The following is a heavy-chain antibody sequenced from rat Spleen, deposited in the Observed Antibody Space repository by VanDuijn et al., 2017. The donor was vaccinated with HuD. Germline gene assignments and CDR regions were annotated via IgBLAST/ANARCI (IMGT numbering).Heavy chain of an antibody. V-gene: IGHV5-22*01. D-gene: IGHD1-9*01. CDR3: TRHTTGIPGDY. J-gene: IGHJ2*01. CDR1: GFTFSNYG. Sequence: EVQLVESGGGLVQPGRSMKLSCAASGFTFSNYGMAWVRQAPKKGLEWVAYISYDGGSTYYRDPVKGRFTISRDNAKSTLYLQMNSLRSEDTATYYCTRHTTGIPGDYWGQGVMVTVSS. CDR2: ISYDGGST.